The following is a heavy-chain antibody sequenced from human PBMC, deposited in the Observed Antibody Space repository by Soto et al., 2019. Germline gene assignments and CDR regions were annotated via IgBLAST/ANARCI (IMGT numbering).Heavy chain of an antibody. CDR1: GFTFSSFA. V-gene: IGHV3-23*01. D-gene: IGHD6-6*01. J-gene: IGHJ4*02. CDR2: ISGSGGST. Sequence: LRLSCAASGFTFSSFAMSWVRQAPGKGPEWVSAISGSGGSTYYADSVKGRFTISRDNSKNTLYLQMNSLRAEDTAVYYCAKGHQYSSSSNHFDSWGQGTPVTVSS. CDR3: AKGHQYSSSSNHFDS.